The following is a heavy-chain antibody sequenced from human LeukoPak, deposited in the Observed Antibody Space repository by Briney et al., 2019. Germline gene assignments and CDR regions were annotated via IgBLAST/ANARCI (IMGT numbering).Heavy chain of an antibody. D-gene: IGHD2-2*01. J-gene: IGHJ4*02. Sequence: GESLKISCEGSGYIFTSYWIGWVRQMPGKGLEWMGIIYPGDCDTRYSASFQGQVNISPHKSIRTAYLQWSSLKASDTAMYYCARQGDCSSTSCYCDYWGQGTLVTVSS. CDR1: GYIFTSYW. CDR2: IYPGDCDT. CDR3: ARQGDCSSTSCYCDY. V-gene: IGHV5-51*01.